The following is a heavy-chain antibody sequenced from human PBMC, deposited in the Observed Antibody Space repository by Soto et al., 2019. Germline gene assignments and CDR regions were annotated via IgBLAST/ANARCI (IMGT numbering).Heavy chain of an antibody. CDR3: AKDCIFDSSSWYNDY. Sequence: GESLKISCAASGFTFSSYAMSWVRQAPGKGLEWVSAISGSGGSTYYADSVKGRFTISRDNSKNTLYLQMNSLRAEDTAVYYCAKDCIFDSSSWYNDYWGQGTLVTVSS. V-gene: IGHV3-23*01. D-gene: IGHD6-13*01. CDR1: GFTFSSYA. CDR2: ISGSGGST. J-gene: IGHJ4*02.